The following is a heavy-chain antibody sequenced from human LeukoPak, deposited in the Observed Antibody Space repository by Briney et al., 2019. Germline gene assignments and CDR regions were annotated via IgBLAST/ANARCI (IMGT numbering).Heavy chain of an antibody. D-gene: IGHD3-22*01. CDR1: GFTFSSYW. V-gene: IGHV3-7*01. CDR3: ARDPYYYDSSGYYPWYFDY. Sequence: GGSLRLSCAASGFTFSSYWMSWVRQAPGKGLEWVAYIKQDVTEKYYVDSVKGRFSISRDNAKNSLYLQMNSLRAEDTAVYYCARDPYYYDSSGYYPWYFDYWGQGTLVTVSS. CDR2: IKQDVTEK. J-gene: IGHJ4*02.